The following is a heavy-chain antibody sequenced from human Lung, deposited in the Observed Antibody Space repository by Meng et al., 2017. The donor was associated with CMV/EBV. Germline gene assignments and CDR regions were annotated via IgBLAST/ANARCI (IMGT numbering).Heavy chain of an antibody. CDR3: ARDKVRYYDFWSGYGGMDV. J-gene: IGHJ6*02. V-gene: IGHV3-74*01. Sequence: PCAASGFTFSSSWMHWVGQAPGKGLVWVSRINSDGSSTSYADSVKGRLTISRDNAKNTLYLQMSSLRAEDTAVYYCARDKVRYYDFWSGYGGMDVWGQGTTVAVSS. CDR2: INSDGSST. D-gene: IGHD3-3*01. CDR1: GFTFSSSW.